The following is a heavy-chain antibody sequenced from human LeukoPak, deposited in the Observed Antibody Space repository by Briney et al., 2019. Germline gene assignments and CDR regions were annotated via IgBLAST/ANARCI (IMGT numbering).Heavy chain of an antibody. Sequence: PSETLSLTCTVSGGPISSYYWSWIRQPPGKGLEWIGYIYYSGSTNYNPSLKSRVTISVDTSKNQFSLKLSSVTAADTAVYYCARDAYDFWSGYYGWYFDLWGRGTLVTVSS. CDR1: GGPISSYY. D-gene: IGHD3-3*01. CDR3: ARDAYDFWSGYYGWYFDL. V-gene: IGHV4-59*01. CDR2: IYYSGST. J-gene: IGHJ2*01.